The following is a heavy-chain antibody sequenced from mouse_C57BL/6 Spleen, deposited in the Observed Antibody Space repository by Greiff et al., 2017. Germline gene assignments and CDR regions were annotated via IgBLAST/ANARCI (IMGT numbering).Heavy chain of an antibody. Sequence: QVQLQQPGAELVKPGASVKLSCKASGYTFTSYWMHWVKQRPGRGLEWIGRFDPNSGGTKYNEKFKSKATLTVDKPSSTAYMQLSSLTSEDSAVCDCASGAYYGSSDPVWYFDVWGTGTTVTVSS. D-gene: IGHD1-1*01. CDR1: GYTFTSYW. V-gene: IGHV1-72*01. CDR2: FDPNSGGT. J-gene: IGHJ1*03. CDR3: ASGAYYGSSDPVWYFDV.